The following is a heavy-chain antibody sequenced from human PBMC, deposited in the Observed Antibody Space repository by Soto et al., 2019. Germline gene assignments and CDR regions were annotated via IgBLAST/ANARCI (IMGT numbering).Heavy chain of an antibody. D-gene: IGHD4-17*01. V-gene: IGHV3-15*07. J-gene: IGHJ4*02. Sequence: GGSLRLSCEVSGLRFIDAWINWVRQGPGKGLEWVGRIKGTTVGGAADYAAAVTGRFTISRDDPKNTVYLQMNSLKTEDTAVYYCTTDPIRWGGDYWGRGTLVTVSS. CDR3: TTDPIRWGGDY. CDR2: IKGTTVGGAA. CDR1: GLRFIDAW.